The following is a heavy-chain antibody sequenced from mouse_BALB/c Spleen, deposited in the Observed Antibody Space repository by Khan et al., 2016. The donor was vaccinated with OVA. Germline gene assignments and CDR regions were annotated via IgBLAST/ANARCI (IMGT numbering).Heavy chain of an antibody. CDR2: INLNNGST. Sequence: EVMLVESGPELVKPGASVKISCKTSGYTFTEYTMHWVKQSHGKSLEWIGGINLNNGSTRYNQKFKGKATLTVDKSSSTGYMELRSLTSEDSEVYYCVLLRLRAPIDYWGQGTSVTVSS. CDR1: GYTFTEYT. J-gene: IGHJ4*01. CDR3: VLLRLRAPIDY. V-gene: IGHV1-18*01. D-gene: IGHD1-2*01.